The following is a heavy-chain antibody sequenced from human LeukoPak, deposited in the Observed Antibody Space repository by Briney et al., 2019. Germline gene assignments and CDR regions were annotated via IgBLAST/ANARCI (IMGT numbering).Heavy chain of an antibody. CDR3: AAGRGRYCSSTSCSLVVSWFDP. V-gene: IGHV1-58*01. CDR2: IVVGSGNT. Sequence: SVKVSCKASGFTFTSSAVQWVRQARGHRLEWIGWIVVGSGNTNYAQKFQERVTITRDMSTSTAYMELSSLRSEDTAVYYCAAGRGRYCSSTSCSLVVSWFDPWGQGTLVTVSS. CDR1: GFTFTSSA. J-gene: IGHJ5*02. D-gene: IGHD2-2*01.